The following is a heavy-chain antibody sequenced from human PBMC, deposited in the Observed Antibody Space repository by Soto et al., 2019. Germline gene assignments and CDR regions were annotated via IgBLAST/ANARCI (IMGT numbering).Heavy chain of an antibody. CDR2: ISSDGTNK. CDR1: GFTFSRFG. D-gene: IGHD1-26*01. J-gene: IGHJ5*02. V-gene: IGHV3-30*18. CDR3: AKGEGFRFDP. Sequence: QVQLVESGGGVVQPGRPPRLSCVASGFTFSRFGMHWVRQAPGKRLEWVALISSDGTNKNYADSVKGRFTISRDNSKNTLYLQMNSLSAEDTAMYYCAKGEGFRFDPWGQGTLVTVSS.